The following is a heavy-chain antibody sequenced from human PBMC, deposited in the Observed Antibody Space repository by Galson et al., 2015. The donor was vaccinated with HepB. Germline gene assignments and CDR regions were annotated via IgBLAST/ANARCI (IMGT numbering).Heavy chain of an antibody. Sequence: SVKVSCKASGYTFTSYGISWVRQAPGQGLEWMGWISAYNGNTNYAQKLQGRVTMTTDTSTSTAYMELRSLRSDDTAVYYCARDPTPYYYYGMDVWGQGTTVTVSS. CDR3: ARDPTPYYYYGMDV. CDR1: GYTFTSYG. J-gene: IGHJ6*02. CDR2: ISAYNGNT. V-gene: IGHV1-18*01.